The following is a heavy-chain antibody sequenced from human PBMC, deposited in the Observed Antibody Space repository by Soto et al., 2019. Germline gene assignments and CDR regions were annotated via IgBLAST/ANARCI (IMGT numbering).Heavy chain of an antibody. CDR1: GYSFTSYW. V-gene: IGHV5-51*01. J-gene: IGHJ4*02. CDR2: IYPGDSDT. D-gene: IGHD3-10*01. CDR3: ATTIAGFGELPHFDY. Sequence: RGESLKISCKGSGYSFTSYWIGWVRQMPGKGLEWMGIIYPGDSDTRYSPSFQGQVTISADKSISTAYLQWSSLKASDTAMYYCATTIAGFGELPHFDYCGQGTLVTVYS.